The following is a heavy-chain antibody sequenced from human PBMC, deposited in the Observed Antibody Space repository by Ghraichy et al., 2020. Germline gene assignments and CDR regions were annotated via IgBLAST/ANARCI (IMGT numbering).Heavy chain of an antibody. CDR3: ARGSPLEWPFNWFDP. Sequence: SETLSLTCTVSGGSISSGGYYWSWIRQHPGKGLEWIGYIYYSGSTYYNPSLKSRVTISVDTSKNQFSLKLSSVTAADTAVYYCARGSPLEWPFNWFDPWGQGTLVTVSS. D-gene: IGHD3-3*01. CDR1: GGSISSGGYY. J-gene: IGHJ5*02. V-gene: IGHV4-31*03. CDR2: IYYSGST.